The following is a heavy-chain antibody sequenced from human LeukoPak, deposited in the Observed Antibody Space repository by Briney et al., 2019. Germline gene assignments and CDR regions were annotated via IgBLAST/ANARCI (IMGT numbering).Heavy chain of an antibody. J-gene: IGHJ5*02. V-gene: IGHV3-21*01. CDR1: GFTFSSYS. CDR2: ISSSSRYI. Sequence: GGSLRLSCAASGFTFSSYSMTWVRQAPGKGLEWVSSISSSSRYIYYADSMKGRFTISRDNAKNSLFLQMNSLRAEDTAVYYCARGTYCSGGSCYFFGFDPWGQGTLVTVSS. D-gene: IGHD2-15*01. CDR3: ARGTYCSGGSCYFFGFDP.